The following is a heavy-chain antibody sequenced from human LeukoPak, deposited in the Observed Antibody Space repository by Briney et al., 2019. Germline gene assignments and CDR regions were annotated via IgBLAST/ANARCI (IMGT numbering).Heavy chain of an antibody. CDR2: IYHSGST. CDR3: ARDGYHLSYYYDSSGYYPSLGMDV. Sequence: SETLSLTCAVSGGPISSSNWWSWVRQPPGKGLEWIGEIYHSGSTNYNPSLKSRVTISVDKSKNQFSLKLSSVTAADTAVYYCARDGYHLSYYYDSSGYYPSLGMDVWGQGTTVTVSS. V-gene: IGHV4-4*02. J-gene: IGHJ6*02. D-gene: IGHD3-22*01. CDR1: GGPISSSNW.